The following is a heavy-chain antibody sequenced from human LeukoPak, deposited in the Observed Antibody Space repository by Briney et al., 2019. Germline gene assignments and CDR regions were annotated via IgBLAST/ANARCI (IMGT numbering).Heavy chain of an antibody. CDR3: ARDVNY. J-gene: IGHJ4*02. V-gene: IGHV3-23*01. CDR2: ISASGANT. CDR1: GFAFKDSA. Sequence: GGSLRLSCAASGFAFKDSAMTWVRQAPGKGLEWVSLISASGANTYSTDSVKGRFTLSRDNSENTLYLQMNSLRAGDTAVYYCARDVNYWGQGTLVTVSS.